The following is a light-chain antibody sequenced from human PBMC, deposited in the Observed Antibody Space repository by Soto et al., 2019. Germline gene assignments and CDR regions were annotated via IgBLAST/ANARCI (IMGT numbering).Light chain of an antibody. CDR2: DDN. CDR3: GTWDTSLSAVV. J-gene: IGLJ2*01. V-gene: IGLV1-51*01. CDR1: SSNIGDNY. Sequence: QSVLTQSPSMSAAPGQKVAISCSGSSSNIGDNYVSWYQHVPGTAPKHLIYDDNTRPSGIADRFSGSKSGTSATLGIAGLQAGDEADYYCGTWDTSLSAVVFGGGTQLTVL.